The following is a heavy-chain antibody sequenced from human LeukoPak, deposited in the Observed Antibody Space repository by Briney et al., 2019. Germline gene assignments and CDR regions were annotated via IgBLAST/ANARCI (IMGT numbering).Heavy chain of an antibody. CDR2: ISYDGSNK. CDR1: GFTFSSYA. J-gene: IGHJ4*02. Sequence: GGSLRLSCAASGFTFSSYAMHWVRQAPGKGLEWVAVISYDGSNKYCADSVKGRFTISRDNSKNTLYLQMNSLRAEDTAVYYCARDKGGGSYYFDYWGQGTLVTVSS. D-gene: IGHD1-26*01. CDR3: ARDKGGGSYYFDY. V-gene: IGHV3-30*04.